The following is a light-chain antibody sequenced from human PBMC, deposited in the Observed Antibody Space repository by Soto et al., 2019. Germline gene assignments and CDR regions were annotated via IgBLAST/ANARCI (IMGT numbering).Light chain of an antibody. J-gene: IGKJ4*02. CDR2: GAS. CDR3: QQYGSSPHT. V-gene: IGKV3-20*01. Sequence: EVVLVQSPGTLSLSPGERAALSCRASQRVTSSYLAWYQQKPGQAPRLLIYGASSRATGIPDRFSGSGSGTDFTLTISRLEPEDFAVYFCQQYGSSPHTFGGGTKVDIK. CDR1: QRVTSSY.